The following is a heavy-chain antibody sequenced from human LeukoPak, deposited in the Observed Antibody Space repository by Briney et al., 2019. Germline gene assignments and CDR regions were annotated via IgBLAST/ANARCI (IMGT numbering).Heavy chain of an antibody. Sequence: PGGSLRLSCAASGFTFSSYSMNWVRQAPGKGLEWVSSISSSSSYIYYADSVKGRFTISRDNAKNSLYLQMNSLRAEDTAVYYCARTRTTGTTSFDYWGQGTLVTVSS. CDR1: GFTFSSYS. V-gene: IGHV3-21*01. CDR3: ARTRTTGTTSFDY. D-gene: IGHD1-1*01. J-gene: IGHJ4*02. CDR2: ISSSSSYI.